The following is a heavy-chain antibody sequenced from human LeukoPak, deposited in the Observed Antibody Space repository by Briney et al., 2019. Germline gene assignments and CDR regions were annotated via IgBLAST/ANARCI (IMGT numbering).Heavy chain of an antibody. CDR2: MNHNSGNT. CDR1: GYTFTGYY. Sequence: ASVKVSCEASGYTFTGYYMHWVRQATGQGLEWMGGMNHNSGNTGYAQKFQGRVTITRNTSISTAYMELSSLRSEDTAVYYCARGGTSHDFWSGYYLNDCWGQGTLVTVSS. J-gene: IGHJ4*02. V-gene: IGHV1-8*03. CDR3: ARGGTSHDFWSGYYLNDC. D-gene: IGHD3-3*01.